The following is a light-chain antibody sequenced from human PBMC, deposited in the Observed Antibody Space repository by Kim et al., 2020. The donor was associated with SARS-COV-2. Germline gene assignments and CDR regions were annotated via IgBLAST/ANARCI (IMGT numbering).Light chain of an antibody. CDR1: QSVSSSY. V-gene: IGKV3-20*01. CDR2: GAS. CDR3: QQYGSSPT. Sequence: EIVLTQSPGTLSLSPGERATLSCRASQSVSSSYLAWYQQKPGQAPRLLIYGASSRATGIPDRFSGSGSGTDFTLTISRLVPEDFAVYYCQQYGSSPTFGQGTKLE. J-gene: IGKJ2*01.